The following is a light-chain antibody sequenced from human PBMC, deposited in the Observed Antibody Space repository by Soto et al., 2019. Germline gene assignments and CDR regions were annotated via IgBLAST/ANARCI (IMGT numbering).Light chain of an antibody. CDR2: EGS. J-gene: IGLJ3*02. CDR1: SSDVGSYNL. CDR3: CSYAGSSSWV. Sequence: QAVVTQPASVSGSPGQSITISCTGTSSDVGSYNLVSWYQQHPGKAPKLMIYEGSKWPSGVSNRFSGSKSGNTASLTISGLQAEDEADYYCCSYAGSSSWVFGGGTKLTVL. V-gene: IGLV2-23*01.